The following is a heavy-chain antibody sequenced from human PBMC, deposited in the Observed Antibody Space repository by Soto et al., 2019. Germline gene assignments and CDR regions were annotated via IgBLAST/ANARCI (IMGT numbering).Heavy chain of an antibody. J-gene: IGHJ1*01. CDR3: ARGGTRAYFHH. CDR2: IYDSGST. CDR1: GGSISSGGYY. Sequence: QVQLQESGPGLVKPSQPLSLTCTVSGGSISSGGYYWSWIRQHPGKGLEWIGSIYDSGSTYYNPSLKSRVTISVDASKNQLSLKLASVTAADTAMYYCARGGTRAYFHHWGQGTLVTVSS. D-gene: IGHD1-1*01. V-gene: IGHV4-31*03.